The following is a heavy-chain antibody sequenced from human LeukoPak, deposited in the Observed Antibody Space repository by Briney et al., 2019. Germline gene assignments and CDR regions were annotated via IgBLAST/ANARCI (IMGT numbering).Heavy chain of an antibody. Sequence: PGGSLRLSCAASGFTFSTYAMGWARQAPGKGLEWVSGISDGVGSAYYADSVKGRFIISRDNSKNTLYLQMNSLRAEDTAVYYCAKRYYGSGNYDPLFEYWGQGTLVTVSS. CDR3: AKRYYGSGNYDPLFEY. D-gene: IGHD3-10*01. CDR2: ISDGVGSA. J-gene: IGHJ4*02. CDR1: GFTFSTYA. V-gene: IGHV3-23*01.